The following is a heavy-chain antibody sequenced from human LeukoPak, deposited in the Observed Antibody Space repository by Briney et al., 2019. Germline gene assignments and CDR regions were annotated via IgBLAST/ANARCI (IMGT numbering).Heavy chain of an antibody. CDR2: FKTNYNQV. CDR1: GFTFSDYA. D-gene: IGHD4-11*01. V-gene: IGHV3-23*05. Sequence: GGFLRLSCVAPGFTFSDYAMNWVRQAPGKGLEWVSTFKTNYNQVYYAESVRGRFTISTDNSKNTAYLQMNSLRVEDTALYYCARSVPDYTRFDFWGQGALVTVSS. CDR3: ARSVPDYTRFDF. J-gene: IGHJ4*02.